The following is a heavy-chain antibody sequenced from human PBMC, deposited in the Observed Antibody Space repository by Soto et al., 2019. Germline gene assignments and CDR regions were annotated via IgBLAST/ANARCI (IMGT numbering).Heavy chain of an antibody. CDR3: ARDLSAGSTVTTLFDY. Sequence: ASVKVSCKASGYTFTSYAMHWVRQAPGQRLEWMGWINAGNGNTKYSQKFQGRVTITRDTSASTAYMELSSLRSEDTAVYYCARDLSAGSTVTTLFDYRGQGTLVTVS. CDR2: INAGNGNT. V-gene: IGHV1-3*01. J-gene: IGHJ4*02. CDR1: GYTFTSYA. D-gene: IGHD4-4*01.